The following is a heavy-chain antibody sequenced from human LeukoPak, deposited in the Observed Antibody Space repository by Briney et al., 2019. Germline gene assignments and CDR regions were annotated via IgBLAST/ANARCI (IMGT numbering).Heavy chain of an antibody. CDR1: GYTFTSFG. CDR2: ISAYNGNT. V-gene: IGHV1-18*01. CDR3: ARDNLGFDY. Sequence: ASVKVSCKASGYTFTSFGIIWVRQAPGQGLEWMGWISAYNGNTNYAQKVQGRITMTTDRSTSTAYMELRSLRPDDTAVYYCARDNLGFDYWGQGTLVTIS. D-gene: IGHD7-27*01. J-gene: IGHJ4*02.